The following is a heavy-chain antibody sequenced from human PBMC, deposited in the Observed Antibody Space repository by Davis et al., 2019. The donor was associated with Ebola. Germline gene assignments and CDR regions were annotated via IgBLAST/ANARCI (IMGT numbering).Heavy chain of an antibody. CDR2: INHSGSI. V-gene: IGHV4-34*01. J-gene: IGHJ4*02. CDR1: GGSFNGYY. CDR3: ARVSSKYQLLYGGDFDY. D-gene: IGHD2-2*02. Sequence: SETLSLTCAVYGGSFNGYYWSWIRQPPGKGLEWIGEINHSGSIKYNPSLKSRVTISVDTSKNQFSLKLSSVTAADTAVYYCARVSSKYQLLYGGDFDYWGQGTLVTVSS.